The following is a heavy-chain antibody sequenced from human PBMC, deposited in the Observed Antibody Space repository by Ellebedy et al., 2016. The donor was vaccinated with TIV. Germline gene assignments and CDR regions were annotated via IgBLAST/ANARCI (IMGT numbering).Heavy chain of an antibody. V-gene: IGHV1-2*02. Sequence: ASVKVSCKASGYSFTDDYIHWVRQAPGQRLEWMGWIDPGSGTTDYAQKFQGRVTMTRDTSVSTAYMELRRLRSDDTAVYYCAREDFDILTAYSDAFNMWGQGTMVTVSS. J-gene: IGHJ3*02. D-gene: IGHD3-9*01. CDR1: GYSFTDDY. CDR2: IDPGSGTT. CDR3: AREDFDILTAYSDAFNM.